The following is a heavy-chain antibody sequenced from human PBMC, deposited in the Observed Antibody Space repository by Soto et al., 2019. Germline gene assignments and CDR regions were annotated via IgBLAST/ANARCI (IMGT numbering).Heavy chain of an antibody. V-gene: IGHV1-2*04. Sequence: GASVKVSCKASGYTFTGYYMHWVRQAPGQGLEWMGWINPNSGGTNYAQKFQGWVTMTRDTSISTAYMELSRLRSDDTAVYYCARDHSSRWYGTDYYYGMDVWGQGTTVTVSS. CDR1: GYTFTGYY. CDR2: INPNSGGT. J-gene: IGHJ6*02. CDR3: ARDHSSRWYGTDYYYGMDV. D-gene: IGHD6-13*01.